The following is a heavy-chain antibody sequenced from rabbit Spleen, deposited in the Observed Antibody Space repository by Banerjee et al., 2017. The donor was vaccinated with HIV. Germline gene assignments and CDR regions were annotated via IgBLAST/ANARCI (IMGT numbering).Heavy chain of an antibody. J-gene: IGHJ6*01. CDR1: GFDFSSSDY. Sequence: QEQLVETGGGLVQPGGSLTLSCKASGFDFSSSDYICWVRQAPGKGLEWISCIAGSSSGFTYSATWAKGRFTISKTSSTTVTLQMTSLTAADTATYFCARDTGSSFSSYGMDLWGPGTLVTVS. CDR3: ARDTGSSFSSYGMDL. CDR2: IAGSSSGFT. V-gene: IGHV1S45*01. D-gene: IGHD8-1*01.